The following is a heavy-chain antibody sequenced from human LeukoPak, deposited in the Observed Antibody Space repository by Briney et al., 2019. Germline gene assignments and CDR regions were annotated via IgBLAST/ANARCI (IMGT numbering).Heavy chain of an antibody. J-gene: IGHJ4*02. D-gene: IGHD5-18*01. Sequence: GGSLRLSCAASGFTFSSYAMHWVRQAPGKGLEWVGFIRSKAYGGTTEYAASVKGRFTISRDDSKSIAYLQMNSLKTEDTAVYYCTRDPHGSYGGLSDYWGQGTLVTVSS. V-gene: IGHV3-49*04. CDR3: TRDPHGSYGGLSDY. CDR1: GFTFSSYA. CDR2: IRSKAYGGTT.